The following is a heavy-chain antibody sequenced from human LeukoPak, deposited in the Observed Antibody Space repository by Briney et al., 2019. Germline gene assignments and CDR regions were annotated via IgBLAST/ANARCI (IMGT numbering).Heavy chain of an antibody. CDR3: ARERGDDFWSGYSGDAFDI. J-gene: IGHJ3*02. CDR2: IYTSGST. V-gene: IGHV4-4*07. D-gene: IGHD3-3*01. Sequence: SETLSLTCTVSGGSISSYYWSWIRQPAGKGLEWIGRIYTSGSTNYNPSLKSRVTMSVDTSKNQFSLKLSSVTAADTAVYYCARERGDDFWSGYSGDAFDIWGQGTMVTVSS. CDR1: GGSISSYY.